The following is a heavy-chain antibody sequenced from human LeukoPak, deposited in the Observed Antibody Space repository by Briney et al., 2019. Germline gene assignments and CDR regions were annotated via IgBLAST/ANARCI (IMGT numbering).Heavy chain of an antibody. Sequence: GGSLRLSCAASGFTFSSYWMHWVRQAPGKGLVWVSRINSDGSSTSYADSVKGRFTISRDNSKNTLYLQMNSLRAEDTALYYCAKVGSGYDLDYFDYWGQGTLVTVSS. CDR1: GFTFSSYW. D-gene: IGHD5-12*01. V-gene: IGHV3-74*01. J-gene: IGHJ4*02. CDR2: INSDGSST. CDR3: AKVGSGYDLDYFDY.